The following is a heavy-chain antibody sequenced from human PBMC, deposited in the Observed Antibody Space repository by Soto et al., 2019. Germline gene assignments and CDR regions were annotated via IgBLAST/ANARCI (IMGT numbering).Heavy chain of an antibody. D-gene: IGHD3-10*01. Sequence: ASVKVSCKASGYTFTSYGISWVRQAPGQGLEWMGWISAYNGNTNYAQKLQGRVTMTTDTSTSTAYMELRSLRSDDTAVYYCARDRNYYRSGGRWFDPWGQGTLVTVSS. V-gene: IGHV1-18*01. CDR3: ARDRNYYRSGGRWFDP. J-gene: IGHJ5*02. CDR2: ISAYNGNT. CDR1: GYTFTSYG.